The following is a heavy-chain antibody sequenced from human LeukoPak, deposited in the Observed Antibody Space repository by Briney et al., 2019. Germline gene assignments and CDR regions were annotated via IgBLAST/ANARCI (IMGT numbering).Heavy chain of an antibody. J-gene: IGHJ3*02. D-gene: IGHD3-22*01. V-gene: IGHV5-51*01. Sequence: KLGESLKISCKGSGYSFTSYWIGWVRQMPGKGLEWMGIIYTGDSDTRCSPSFQGQVTISADKSISTAYLQWSSLKASDTAMYYCARPYYDSSGYYDAFDIWGQGTMVTVSS. CDR3: ARPYYDSSGYYDAFDI. CDR2: IYTGDSDT. CDR1: GYSFTSYW.